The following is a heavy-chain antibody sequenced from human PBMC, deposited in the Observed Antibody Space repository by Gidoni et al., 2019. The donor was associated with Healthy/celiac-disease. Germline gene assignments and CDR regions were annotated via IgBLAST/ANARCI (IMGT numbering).Heavy chain of an antibody. D-gene: IGHD3-9*01. CDR1: GGCFSGYY. J-gene: IGHJ5*02. CDR3: ARGVRYFDWLSNWFDP. V-gene: IGHV4-34*01. CDR2: INHSGST. Sequence: QVQLQQWGAGLLKPSETLSLTCAVYGGCFSGYYWSWIRQPPGKGLEWIGEINHSGSTNYNPSLKSRVTISVDTSKNQFSLKLSSVTAADTAVYYCARGVRYFDWLSNWFDPWGQGTLVTVSS.